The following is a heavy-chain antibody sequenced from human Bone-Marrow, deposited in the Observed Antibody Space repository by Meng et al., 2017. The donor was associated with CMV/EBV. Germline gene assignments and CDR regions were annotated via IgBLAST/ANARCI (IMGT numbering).Heavy chain of an antibody. Sequence: GESLKISCAASGFTFSSYSMNWVRQAPGKGLEWVSSISSSSSYIYYADSVKGRFTISRDNAKNSLYLQMNSLRAEDTAVYYCASGQVYYDFWSGYNYGMDVWGQGITVTVSS. CDR3: ASGQVYYDFWSGYNYGMDV. D-gene: IGHD3-3*01. CDR1: GFTFSSYS. V-gene: IGHV3-21*01. CDR2: ISSSSSYI. J-gene: IGHJ6*02.